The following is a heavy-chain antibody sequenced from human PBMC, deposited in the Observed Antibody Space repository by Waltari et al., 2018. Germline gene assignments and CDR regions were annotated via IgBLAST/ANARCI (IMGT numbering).Heavy chain of an antibody. CDR3: ARGRPGGLWLTSPFDY. D-gene: IGHD5-18*01. CDR2: INHSGST. J-gene: IGHJ4*02. CDR1: GGSFSGYY. V-gene: IGHV4-34*01. Sequence: QVQLQQWGAGLLKPSETLSLTCAVYGGSFSGYYWSWIRQPPGKGLEWIGEINHSGSTNYNPSLKSRVTISVDTSKNQFSLKLSSVTAADTAVYYCARGRPGGLWLTSPFDYWGQGTLVTVSS.